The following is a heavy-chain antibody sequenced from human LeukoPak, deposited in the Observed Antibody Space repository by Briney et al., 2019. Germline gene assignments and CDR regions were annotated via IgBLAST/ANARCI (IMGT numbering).Heavy chain of an antibody. D-gene: IGHD3-10*02. CDR2: INHSGST. V-gene: IGHV4-39*07. J-gene: IGHJ5*02. CDR1: GGSISSRSYY. Sequence: PSETLSLTCTVSGGSISSRSYYWGWIRQPPGKGLEWIGEINHSGSTNYNPSLKSRVTISVDTSKNQFSLKLRSVTAADTAVYYCARILGSGSYYNAYNWFDPWGQGALVTVSS. CDR3: ARILGSGSYYNAYNWFDP.